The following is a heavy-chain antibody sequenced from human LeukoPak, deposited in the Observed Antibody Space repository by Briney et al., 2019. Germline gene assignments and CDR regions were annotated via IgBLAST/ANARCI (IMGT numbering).Heavy chain of an antibody. J-gene: IGHJ3*02. CDR3: ASLVGATKAGDAFDI. D-gene: IGHD1-26*01. Sequence: EASVTVSFTASGGTFSSYAISWVRQAPGQGLEWMGRIIPILGIANYSQKFQGRVTITADKSTSTAYMELSSLRSDDTAVYYCASLVGATKAGDAFDIWGQGTTVTVSS. CDR1: GGTFSSYA. CDR2: IIPILGIA. V-gene: IGHV1-69*04.